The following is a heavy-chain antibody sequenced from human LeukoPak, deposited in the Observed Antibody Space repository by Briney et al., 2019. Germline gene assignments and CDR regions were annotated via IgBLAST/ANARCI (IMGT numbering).Heavy chain of an antibody. CDR3: ASGGYSSGWYRSFDI. D-gene: IGHD6-19*01. J-gene: IGHJ3*02. CDR2: LYSGGLT. Sequence: SETLSLTCTVSGASISSSDYYWGWIRQPPGKGLEWIGSLYSGGLTYYNPSLKRRVTISVDTSKNQFSLKVTSVTAADTAVYSCASGGYSSGWYRSFDIWGQWTVVTVSS. CDR1: GASISSSDYY. V-gene: IGHV4-39*01.